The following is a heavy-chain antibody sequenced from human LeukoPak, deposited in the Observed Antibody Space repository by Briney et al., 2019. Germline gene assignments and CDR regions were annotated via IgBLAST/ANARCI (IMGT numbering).Heavy chain of an antibody. D-gene: IGHD6-19*01. CDR2: IDPKTGGT. CDR1: GYTFTDNF. V-gene: IGHV1-2*02. CDR3: ARWRGYSSGWSGPFDD. J-gene: IGHJ4*02. Sequence: GASVKVSCKASGYTFTDNFMHWVRQAPGQGLEWMGWIDPKTGGTNYAQRFQGRVTVTRDTSITTGYMELSSLTPDDTAVYYCARWRGYSSGWSGPFDDWGQGTLDTVSS.